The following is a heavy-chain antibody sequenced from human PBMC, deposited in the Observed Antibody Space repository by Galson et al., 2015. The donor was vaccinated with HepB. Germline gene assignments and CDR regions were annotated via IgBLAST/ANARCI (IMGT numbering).Heavy chain of an antibody. D-gene: IGHD3-10*01. CDR2: ISGSGGST. Sequence: SLRLSCAASGFTFSSYAMSWVRQAPGKGLEWVSAISGSGGSTYYADSVKGRFTISRDNSKNTLYLQMNSLRAEDTAVYYCAKGSRLARGVRSPVFFDYWGQGTLVTVSS. CDR3: AKGSRLARGVRSPVFFDY. J-gene: IGHJ4*02. CDR1: GFTFSSYA. V-gene: IGHV3-23*01.